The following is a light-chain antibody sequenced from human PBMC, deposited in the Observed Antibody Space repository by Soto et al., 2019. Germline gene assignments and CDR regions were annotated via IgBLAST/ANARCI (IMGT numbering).Light chain of an antibody. Sequence: QSVLTQPPSVSGAPGQKITISCTGSSSNIGAGYDVHWYRQFPGAAPKLLISGDNNRPSGVPDRFSGSKSGTSASLAITGLQAEDEAEYYCQSYDSSLSRVFGTGTKVTVL. J-gene: IGLJ1*01. CDR3: QSYDSSLSRV. CDR1: SSNIGAGYD. V-gene: IGLV1-40*01. CDR2: GDN.